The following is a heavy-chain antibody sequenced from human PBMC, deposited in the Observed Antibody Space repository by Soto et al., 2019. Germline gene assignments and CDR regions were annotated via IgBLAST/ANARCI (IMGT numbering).Heavy chain of an antibody. D-gene: IGHD2-2*01. CDR2: INPGGGSP. CDR3: TKARCSTANCYVPDY. V-gene: IGHV3-23*01. J-gene: IGHJ4*02. Sequence: GGSLRLSCTASGFSFSTYTMSWVRQAPGKGLEWVSSINPGGGSPSYADSVLGRVTIARDNPRNTLYLQMISLRAEDTAIYYCTKARCSTANCYVPDYWGQGALVTVS. CDR1: GFSFSTYT.